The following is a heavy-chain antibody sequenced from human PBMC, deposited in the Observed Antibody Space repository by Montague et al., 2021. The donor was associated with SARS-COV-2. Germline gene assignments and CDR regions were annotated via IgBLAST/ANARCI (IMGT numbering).Heavy chain of an antibody. CDR2: FDPEDGET. Sequence: SFPFSCSPLIELPMHWVRQAPGKGLEWMGGFDPEDGETIYAQKFQGRVSMTEDTSTDTAYMELSSLRSEDTAVYYCATGSAMVRGGWFDPWGQGTLVTVSS. J-gene: IGHJ5*02. V-gene: IGHV1-24*01. CDR3: ATGSAMVRGGWFDP. CDR1: CSPLIELP. D-gene: IGHD3-10*01.